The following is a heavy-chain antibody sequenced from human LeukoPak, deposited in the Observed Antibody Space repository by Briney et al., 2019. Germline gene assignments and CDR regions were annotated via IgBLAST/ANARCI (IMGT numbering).Heavy chain of an antibody. CDR1: GGSISSYY. CDR2: IYYSGST. CDR3: ARYGTTGLPYYFDY. J-gene: IGHJ4*02. Sequence: SETLSLTCTVSGGSISSYYWSWIRQPPGKGLEWIGYIYYSGSTNYNPSLKSRVTISVDTSKNQFSLKLSSVTAADTAVYYCARYGTTGLPYYFDYWGQGTLVTVSS. D-gene: IGHD1-7*01. V-gene: IGHV4-59*08.